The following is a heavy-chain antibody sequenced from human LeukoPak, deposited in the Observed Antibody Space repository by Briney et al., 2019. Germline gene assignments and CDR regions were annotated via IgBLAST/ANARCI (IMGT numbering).Heavy chain of an antibody. CDR3: ARDQGIFDY. CDR2: ISSSSKTI. Sequence: PGGSLRLSCAASGFTFSSYSMNWVRQAPGKGLEWVSYISSSSKTIYYADSVKGRFTISRDNAKDSLYLQMKSLRDEDSAVYYCARDQGIFDYWGQGTLVTVSS. J-gene: IGHJ4*02. V-gene: IGHV3-48*02. CDR1: GFTFSSYS.